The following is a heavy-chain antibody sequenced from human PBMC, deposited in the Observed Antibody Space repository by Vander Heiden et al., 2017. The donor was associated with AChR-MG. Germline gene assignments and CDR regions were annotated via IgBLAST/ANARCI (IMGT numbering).Heavy chain of an antibody. J-gene: IGHJ3*02. CDR1: GGTFSIYA. V-gene: IGHV1-69*06. CDR3: ARDTVAINAFDI. D-gene: IGHD4-4*01. CDR2: IIPIFGTA. Sequence: QVQLVQSGAAVKKPGSSVKVSCKASGGTFSIYAISWVRQAPGQGLEWMGGIIPIFGTANYAQKFQGRVTITADKSTSTAYMELSSLRSEDTAVYYCARDTVAINAFDIWGQGTMVTVSS.